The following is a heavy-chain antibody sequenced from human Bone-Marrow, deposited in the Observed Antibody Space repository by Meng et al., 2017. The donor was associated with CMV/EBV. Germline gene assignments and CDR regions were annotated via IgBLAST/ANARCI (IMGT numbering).Heavy chain of an antibody. D-gene: IGHD3-3*01. V-gene: IGHV3-21*01. CDR1: GFTFSSYS. Sequence: GGSLRLSCAASGFTFSSYSMNWVRQAPGKGLEWVSSISSSSSYIYYADSVKGRFTISRDNAKNSLYLQMNSLRAEDTAVYYCARFYYDFWSGYNHYYYGMDVWGQGTTVTVSS. CDR2: ISSSSSYI. CDR3: ARFYYDFWSGYNHYYYGMDV. J-gene: IGHJ6*02.